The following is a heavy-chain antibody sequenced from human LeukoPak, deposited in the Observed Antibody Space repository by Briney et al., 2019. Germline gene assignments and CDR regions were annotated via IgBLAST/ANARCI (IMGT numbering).Heavy chain of an antibody. Sequence: SETLSHTCAVYGGSFSGYYWSWIRQPPGKGLEWIGEINHSGSTNYNPSLKSRVTISVDTSKNQFSLKLSSVTAADTAVYYCARGQVYYYGMDVWGKGTTVTVSS. CDR2: INHSGST. V-gene: IGHV4-34*01. J-gene: IGHJ6*04. CDR1: GGSFSGYY. CDR3: ARGQVYYYGMDV.